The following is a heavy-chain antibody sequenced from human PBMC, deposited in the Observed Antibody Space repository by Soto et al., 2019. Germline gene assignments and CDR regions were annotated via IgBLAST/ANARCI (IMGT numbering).Heavy chain of an antibody. CDR1: GFTFSGSA. D-gene: IGHD2-15*01. CDR2: IRSKANSYAT. V-gene: IGHV3-73*01. CDR3: TRHGRYCSGGSCRTPYYYYGMDV. Sequence: GGSLRLSCAASGFTFSGSAMHWVRQASGKGLEWVGRIRSKANSYATAYAASVKGRFTISRDDSKNTAYLQMNSLKTEDTAVYYCTRHGRYCSGGSCRTPYYYYGMDVWGQGTTVTVSS. J-gene: IGHJ6*02.